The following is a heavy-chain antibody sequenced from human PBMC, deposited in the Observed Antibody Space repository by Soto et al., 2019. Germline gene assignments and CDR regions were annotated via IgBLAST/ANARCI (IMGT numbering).Heavy chain of an antibody. CDR1: GFTFSSYG. Sequence: GGSLRLSCAASGFTFSSYGMHWVRQAPGKGLEWVAVISYDGSNKYYADSVKGRFTISRDNSKNTLYLQMNSLRAEDTAVYYCAKDLIAAPFGYWGQGTLVTVSA. CDR2: ISYDGSNK. J-gene: IGHJ4*02. D-gene: IGHD6-13*01. V-gene: IGHV3-30*18. CDR3: AKDLIAAPFGY.